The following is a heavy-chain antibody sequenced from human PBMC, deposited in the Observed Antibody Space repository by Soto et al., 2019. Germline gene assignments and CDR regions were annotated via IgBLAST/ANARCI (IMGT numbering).Heavy chain of an antibody. Sequence: QITLKESGPALVKPTQTLTLTCTFSGFSLTTYGVGVGWIRQPPGKALEWLALIFWNDDERYSPSLKSRLTITKDTSKNQVVFTMTNMDPVDTATYVCVHTRYSYDPFAYWGLGTLVTVSS. CDR2: IFWNDDE. J-gene: IGHJ4*02. D-gene: IGHD5-18*01. V-gene: IGHV2-5*01. CDR1: GFSLTTYGVG. CDR3: VHTRYSYDPFAY.